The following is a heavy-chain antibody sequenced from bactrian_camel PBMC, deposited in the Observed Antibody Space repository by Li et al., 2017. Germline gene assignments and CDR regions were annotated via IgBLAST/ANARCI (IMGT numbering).Heavy chain of an antibody. CDR3: ARSGSQDFAY. J-gene: IGHJ6*01. V-gene: IGHV3S55*01. D-gene: IGHD6*01. Sequence: HVQLVESGGGSVQVGGSLRLSCVASGDTIGRYCMGWFRQIPDKEREGVAGIESDGSTAYADSVKGRFTISRDSAKNTLYLQLNSLKTEDSAMYYCARSGSQDFAYWGQGTQVTVS. CDR2: IESDGST. CDR1: GDTIGRYC.